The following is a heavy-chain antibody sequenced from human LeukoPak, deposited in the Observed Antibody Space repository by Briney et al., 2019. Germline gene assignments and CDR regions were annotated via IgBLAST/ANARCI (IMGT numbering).Heavy chain of an antibody. J-gene: IGHJ5*02. CDR2: ISSSSIYI. D-gene: IGHD6-19*01. V-gene: IGHV3-21*01. CDR1: GFTFSTYT. CDR3: ARETPNSSGS. Sequence: GGSLRLSCAASGFTFSTYTMNWVRQAPGKGLEWVSSISSSSIYIYYTDSVKGRFTISRDNAKNSLYLQMNSLRAEDTAVYYCARETPNSSGSWGQGTLVTVSS.